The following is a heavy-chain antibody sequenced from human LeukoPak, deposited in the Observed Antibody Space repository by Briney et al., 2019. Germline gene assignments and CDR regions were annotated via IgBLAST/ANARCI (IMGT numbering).Heavy chain of an antibody. CDR3: ARVITVRGVIFDY. J-gene: IGHJ4*02. Sequence: SETLSLTCTVSGGSFSTYYWSWIRQPPGKGLEWIGYIYYSGSTNYNPSLKSRVAISVDTSKNQFSLNLSSVTAADTAVYYCARVITVRGVIFDYWGQGTLVTVSS. V-gene: IGHV4-59*01. CDR2: IYYSGST. D-gene: IGHD3-16*01. CDR1: GGSFSTYY.